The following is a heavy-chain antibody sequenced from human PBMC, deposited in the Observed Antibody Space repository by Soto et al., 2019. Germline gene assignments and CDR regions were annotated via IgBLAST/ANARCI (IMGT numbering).Heavy chain of an antibody. V-gene: IGHV1-18*01. CDR3: AREGQFHDYGGYGFGRRWFDP. Sequence: ASVKVSCKASGYTFTSYGISWVRQAPGQGLEWMGWISAYNGNTNYAQKLQGRVTMTTDTSTSTAYMELRSLRSDDTAVYYCAREGQFHDYGGYGFGRRWFDPWGQGTLVTVS. J-gene: IGHJ5*02. CDR2: ISAYNGNT. CDR1: GYTFTSYG. D-gene: IGHD4-17*01.